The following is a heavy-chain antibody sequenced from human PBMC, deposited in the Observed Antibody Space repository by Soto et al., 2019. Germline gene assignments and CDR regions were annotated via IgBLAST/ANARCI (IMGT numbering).Heavy chain of an antibody. Sequence: QVQLVESGGGVVQPGRSLRLSCAASGFTFSSYAMHWVRQAPGKGLEWVAVISYDGSNKYYADSVKGRFTISRDNSKNTLYQQMNSLRAEDTAVYYCARDRSDFWSGGVDWFDPWGQGTLVTVSS. CDR1: GFTFSSYA. D-gene: IGHD3-3*01. CDR3: ARDRSDFWSGGVDWFDP. CDR2: ISYDGSNK. J-gene: IGHJ5*02. V-gene: IGHV3-30-3*01.